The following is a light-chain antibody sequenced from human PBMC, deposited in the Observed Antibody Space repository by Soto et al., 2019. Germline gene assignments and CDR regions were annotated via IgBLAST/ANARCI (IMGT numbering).Light chain of an antibody. V-gene: IGLV1-44*01. Sequence: QSVLTQPPSASGTPGQRVTVSCSGTSSNIGGNTVNWYQQLPGTAPKLLIYSNNKRPSGVPDRLSGSKSGTSASLAISGLQSDDEADYYCAAWDDSVKGWVFGGGTKVTVL. CDR3: AAWDDSVKGWV. CDR1: SSNIGGNT. CDR2: SNN. J-gene: IGLJ3*02.